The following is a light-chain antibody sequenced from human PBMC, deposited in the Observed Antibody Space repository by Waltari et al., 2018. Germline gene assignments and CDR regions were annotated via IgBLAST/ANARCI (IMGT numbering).Light chain of an antibody. CDR1: NIGGYS. V-gene: IGLV3-21*04. CDR3: QVSDSTTDLVI. CDR2: YDN. J-gene: IGLJ2*01. Sequence: SYVLTQPPSVSVAPGETYRITCGGDNIGGYSVHWYQQKPGQAPVLVLYYDNDRPSGIPERFSGSNFGNTATLTISRVEAGDEADYYCQVSDSTTDLVIFGGGTKLTVL.